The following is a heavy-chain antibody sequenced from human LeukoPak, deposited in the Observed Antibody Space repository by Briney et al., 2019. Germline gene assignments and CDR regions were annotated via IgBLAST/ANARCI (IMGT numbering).Heavy chain of an antibody. D-gene: IGHD3-22*01. CDR3: ARGYGYYYDSSGYYIDY. CDR1: GGSISSYY. J-gene: IGHJ4*02. CDR2: IYYSGST. V-gene: IGHV4-59*01. Sequence: SEPLSLTCTVSGGSISSYYWSWIRQPPGKGLEWIGHIYYSGSTNYNPSLKNRVTISVDTSKDQFSLKLSSVTAADTAVYYCARGYGYYYDSSGYYIDYWGQGTLVTVSS.